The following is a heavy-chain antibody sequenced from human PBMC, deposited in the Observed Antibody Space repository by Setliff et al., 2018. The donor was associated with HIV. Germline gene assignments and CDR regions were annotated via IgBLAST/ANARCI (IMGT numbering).Heavy chain of an antibody. J-gene: IGHJ6*02. V-gene: IGHV3-21*01. D-gene: IGHD1-26*01. CDR1: RFTFSSYS. Sequence: PGGSLRLSCAASRFTFSSYSMNWVRQAPGKGREWVSSISSSSSYIYYADSVKGRFTISRDNAKNSLYLQMNSRRAEDTAVYYCASPYSGSYYPPEHLPHYGMDVWGQGTTVTVSS. CDR2: ISSSSSYI. CDR3: ASPYSGSYYPPEHLPHYGMDV.